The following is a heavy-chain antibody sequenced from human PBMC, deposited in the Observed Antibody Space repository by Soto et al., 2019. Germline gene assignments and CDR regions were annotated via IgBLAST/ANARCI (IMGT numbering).Heavy chain of an antibody. CDR2: ISAYNGNT. V-gene: IGHV1-18*01. CDR3: AMACRGLSGCPTVDY. CDR1: GYTFTSYG. D-gene: IGHD6-19*01. Sequence: QVQLVQSGAEVKKPGASVKVSCKASGYTFTSYGISWVRQAPGQGLEWMGWISAYNGNTNYAQKHQGRVTMTTDTSTSTAYMELRGLRSDDTAVYYCAMACRGLSGCPTVDYWGQGTLVTVSS. J-gene: IGHJ4*02.